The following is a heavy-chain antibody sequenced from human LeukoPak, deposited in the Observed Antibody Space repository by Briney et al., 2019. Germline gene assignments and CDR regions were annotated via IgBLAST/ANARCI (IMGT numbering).Heavy chain of an antibody. CDR3: ARRGSFASPDIL. CDR1: GGSFSGYY. Sequence: SETLSLTCAVYGGSFSGYYWSWIRQPPGKGLEWIGEINHSGSTNYNPSLKSRVTISVDTSKNQFSLKLTSVTAADTAVYYCARRGSFASPDILWGQGTLVTVSS. V-gene: IGHV4-34*01. CDR2: INHSGST. J-gene: IGHJ4*02. D-gene: IGHD3-16*01.